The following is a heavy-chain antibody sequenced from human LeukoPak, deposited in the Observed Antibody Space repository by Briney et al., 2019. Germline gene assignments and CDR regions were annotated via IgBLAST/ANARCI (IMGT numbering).Heavy chain of an antibody. D-gene: IGHD4-23*01. J-gene: IGHJ4*02. Sequence: GGSLRLSCEASGITFSTYWMNWVRQAPGKGLEWVANINQDGSEKYYVDSVKGRFTISRDNAKNSLFLQMNSLRAEDTAVYYCAANGGPFDFWGQGTLVTVSS. CDR3: AANGGPFDF. CDR2: INQDGSEK. CDR1: GITFSTYW. V-gene: IGHV3-7*05.